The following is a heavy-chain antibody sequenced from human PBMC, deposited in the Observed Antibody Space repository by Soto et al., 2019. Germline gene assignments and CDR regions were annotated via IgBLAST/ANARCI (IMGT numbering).Heavy chain of an antibody. CDR3: ARAGRYCSGGSCYGSGRFDP. J-gene: IGHJ5*02. V-gene: IGHV4-30-4*01. D-gene: IGHD2-15*01. CDR2: SITLGAP. CDR1: GGSISSGDYY. Sequence: QVQLQESGPGLVKPSQTLSLTCTVSGGSISSGDYYWSWIRQPPGKGLEWIGTSITLGAPTTSRRSTYYLPSLKSRVTISVDPSKNQSSLKLTSVTAADTAVYYCARAGRYCSGGSCYGSGRFDPWGQGTLVTVSS.